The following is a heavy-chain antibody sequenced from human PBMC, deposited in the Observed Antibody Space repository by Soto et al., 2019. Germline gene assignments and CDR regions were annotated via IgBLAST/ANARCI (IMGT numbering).Heavy chain of an antibody. CDR3: AAGPIIVGATKYYGMDV. Sequence: ASVKVSCKASGFSFTSSAVQWVRQDRGQRLEWIGWIVVGSGNTNYAQKFQERVTITRDMSTSTAYMELSSLRSEDTAVYYCAAGPIIVGATKYYGMDVWGQGTTVTVSS. CDR1: GFSFTSSA. D-gene: IGHD1-26*01. J-gene: IGHJ6*02. V-gene: IGHV1-58*01. CDR2: IVVGSGNT.